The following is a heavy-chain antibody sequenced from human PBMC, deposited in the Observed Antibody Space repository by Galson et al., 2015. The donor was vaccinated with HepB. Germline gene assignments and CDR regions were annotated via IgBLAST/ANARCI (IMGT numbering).Heavy chain of an antibody. J-gene: IGHJ4*02. D-gene: IGHD1-26*01. CDR1: GFTFSSYA. CDR3: AKSKWELLQRTNY. Sequence: SLRLSCAASGFTFSSYAMSWVRQAPGKGLEWVSAISGSGGSTYYADSVKGRFTISRDNSKNTLYLQMNSLRAEDTAVYYCAKSKWELLQRTNYWGQGTLVTVSS. V-gene: IGHV3-23*01. CDR2: ISGSGGST.